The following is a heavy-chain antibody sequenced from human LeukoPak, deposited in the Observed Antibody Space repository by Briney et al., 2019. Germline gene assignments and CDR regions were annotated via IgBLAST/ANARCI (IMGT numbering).Heavy chain of an antibody. V-gene: IGHV3-11*05. D-gene: IGHD6-25*01. Sequence: GGSLRLSCVASGFSLSDHHMTWIRQAPGKGLEWLSFIATGSRFTEWADSVRGRFTTSRDDATNSLYLQLNNLRADDTAVYYCARDLAADKRALDVWGQGTAVIVAS. CDR2: IATGSRFT. J-gene: IGHJ6*02. CDR1: GFSLSDHH. CDR3: ARDLAADKRALDV.